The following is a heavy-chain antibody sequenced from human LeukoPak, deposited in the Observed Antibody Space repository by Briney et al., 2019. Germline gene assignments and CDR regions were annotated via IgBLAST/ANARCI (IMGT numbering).Heavy chain of an antibody. CDR1: GFSFSTYA. Sequence: SGGSLRLSCAASGFSFSTYAMSWVRQAPGKGLQWVSAISGSGGSTYYADSVKGRFTISRDNSKNTLYLQMNSLRAEDTAVYYCAKDWGILTGYSPLDYWGQGTLVTVSS. CDR2: ISGSGGST. D-gene: IGHD3-9*01. V-gene: IGHV3-23*01. CDR3: AKDWGILTGYSPLDY. J-gene: IGHJ4*02.